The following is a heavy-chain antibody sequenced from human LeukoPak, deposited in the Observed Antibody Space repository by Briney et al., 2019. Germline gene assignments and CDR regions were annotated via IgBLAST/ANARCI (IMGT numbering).Heavy chain of an antibody. Sequence: GGSLRLSCAASGFTFSSYGMHWVRQAPGKGLEWVAVISYDGSNKYYADSVKGRFTISRDNSKNTLYLQMNSLRAEDTALYYCANSYGDDYGDYGCDNWGQGTLVTVSS. D-gene: IGHD4-17*01. J-gene: IGHJ4*02. CDR3: ANSYGDDYGDYGCDN. V-gene: IGHV3-30*18. CDR1: GFTFSSYG. CDR2: ISYDGSNK.